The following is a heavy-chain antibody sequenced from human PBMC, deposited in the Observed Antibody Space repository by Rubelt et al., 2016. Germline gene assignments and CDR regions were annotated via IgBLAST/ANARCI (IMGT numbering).Heavy chain of an antibody. Sequence: ESGPGLVKPSETLSLTCTVSGGSISSYYWSWIRQPAGRGLEWIGRIYTSGSTNYNPSLKSRVTMYVDTSKNQFSLKLSSVTAADTAGYYCARGDLDRGSRTVTLDYWGQGTLVTVSS. CDR1: GGSISSYY. D-gene: IGHD4-17*01. J-gene: IGHJ4*02. V-gene: IGHV4-4*07. CDR3: ARGDLDRGSRTVTLDY. CDR2: IYTSGST.